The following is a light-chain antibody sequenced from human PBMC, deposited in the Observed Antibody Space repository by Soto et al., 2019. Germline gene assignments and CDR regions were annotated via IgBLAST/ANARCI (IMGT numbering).Light chain of an antibody. CDR2: LNSDGSH. J-gene: IGLJ2*01. CDR1: SGHSSYA. CDR3: QTWDTGIEV. Sequence: QLVLTQSPSASASLGASVKLTCTLSSGHSSYAIAWHQQQPEKGPRYLMKLNSDGSHTKGDGIPDRFSGSSSGAERYLTISSLQSEDEADYYCQTWDTGIEVSGGGTKVTVL. V-gene: IGLV4-69*01.